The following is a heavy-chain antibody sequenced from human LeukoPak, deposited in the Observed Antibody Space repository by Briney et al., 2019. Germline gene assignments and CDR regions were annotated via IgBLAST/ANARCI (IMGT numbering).Heavy chain of an antibody. V-gene: IGHV1-69*01. CDR2: IIPIFGTA. J-gene: IGHJ6*02. CDR3: ARDPGYSSSWYFGPPYYYYGMDV. CDR1: GGTFSSYA. D-gene: IGHD6-13*01. Sequence: GASVKVSCKASGGTFSSYAISWVRQAPGQGLEWMGGIIPIFGTANYAQRFQGRVTITADESTSTAYMELSSLRSEDTAVYYCARDPGYSSSWYFGPPYYYYGMDVWGQGTTVTVSS.